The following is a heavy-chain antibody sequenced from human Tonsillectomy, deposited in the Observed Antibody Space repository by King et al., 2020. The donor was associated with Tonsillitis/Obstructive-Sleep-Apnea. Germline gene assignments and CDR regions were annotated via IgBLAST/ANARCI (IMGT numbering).Heavy chain of an antibody. V-gene: IGHV5-51*01. J-gene: IGHJ2*01. D-gene: IGHD4-23*01. Sequence: VQLVESGAEVKKPGESLKISCKGSGYSFTNYWIGWVRQMPGKGLEWMGIIYPGDADTRYSPSLQGQVTISADKSISTAYLQWSSLKASDTAIYYCARHPWGGNLQNWYFDLWGRGTLVTV. CDR1: GYSFTNYW. CDR3: ARHPWGGNLQNWYFDL. CDR2: IYPGDADT.